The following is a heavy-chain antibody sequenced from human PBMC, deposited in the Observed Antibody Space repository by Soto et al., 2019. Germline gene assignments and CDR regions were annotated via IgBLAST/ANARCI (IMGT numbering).Heavy chain of an antibody. D-gene: IGHD4-17*01. CDR3: ARDLHGDPYY. J-gene: IGHJ4*02. CDR1: GYTFTSYA. Sequence: GASVKVSCKASGYTFTSYAMHWVRQAPGQRLEWMGWISAGNGNTNYAQKLQGRVTITTDTSTSTAYMELRSLRSDDTAVYYCARDLHGDPYYWGQGTLVTVSS. V-gene: IGHV1-18*01. CDR2: ISAGNGNT.